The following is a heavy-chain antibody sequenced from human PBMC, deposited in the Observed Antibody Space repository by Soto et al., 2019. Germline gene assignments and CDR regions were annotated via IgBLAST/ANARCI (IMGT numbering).Heavy chain of an antibody. CDR3: ARSQSASYDY. CDR2: IKQDGSEK. Sequence: GGSLRLSCAASGFTFSSFWMAWVRQAPGKGLEWVANIKQDGSEKYYVDSVKGRITISRDNAKNSLYLQMNILRAEDTAVYYCARSQSASYDYWGQGSLVTVSS. CDR1: GFTFSSFW. V-gene: IGHV3-7*01. J-gene: IGHJ4*02.